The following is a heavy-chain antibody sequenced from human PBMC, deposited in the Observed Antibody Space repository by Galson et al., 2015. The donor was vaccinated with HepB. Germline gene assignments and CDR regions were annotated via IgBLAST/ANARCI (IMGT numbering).Heavy chain of an antibody. D-gene: IGHD3-22*01. CDR2: INFSGST. CDR1: GVSLNNYW. CDR3: ARFSYDSGGYYFGY. Sequence: TLSLTCTVSGVSLNNYWWSWIRQPPGKRLEWIGHINFSGSTTYNSSLKSRVTISVDTSKNQFSLKLNSVTAADTAVYYCARFSYDSGGYYFGYWGQGTLVTVSS. J-gene: IGHJ4*02. V-gene: IGHV4-59*08.